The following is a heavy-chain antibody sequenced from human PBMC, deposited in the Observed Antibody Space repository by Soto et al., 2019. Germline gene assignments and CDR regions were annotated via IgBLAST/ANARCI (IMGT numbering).Heavy chain of an antibody. V-gene: IGHV3-74*01. CDR2: INSDGSST. Sequence: GGSLRLSCAASGFTFSSYWMHWVRQAPGKGLVWVSRINSDGSSTSYADSVKGRFTISRDNSKNTLSVQMDSLRVEDTALYYCAKDGGSVCSGGTCYFQAPDYWGQGTLVTVSS. D-gene: IGHD2-8*02. CDR3: AKDGGSVCSGGTCYFQAPDY. J-gene: IGHJ4*02. CDR1: GFTFSSYW.